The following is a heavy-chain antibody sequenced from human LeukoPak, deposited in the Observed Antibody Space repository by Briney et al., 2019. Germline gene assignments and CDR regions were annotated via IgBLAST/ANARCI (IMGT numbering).Heavy chain of an antibody. V-gene: IGHV6-1*01. CDR3: ARGRPETGFDY. D-gene: IGHD1-1*01. Sequence: HSQTLSLTCAISGDSVSTNIATWNCTRQSPSRGLEWLGRTFYRSKWYTDYALSVRSRIILNSDTSKNQLSLQLTSLTPEDTAVYYCARGRPETGFDYWGEGALVSVSS. CDR2: TFYRSKWYT. CDR1: GDSVSTNIAT. J-gene: IGHJ4*02.